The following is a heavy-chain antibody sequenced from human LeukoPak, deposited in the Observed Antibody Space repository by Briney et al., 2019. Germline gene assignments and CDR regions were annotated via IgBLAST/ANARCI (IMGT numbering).Heavy chain of an antibody. CDR3: ARHHMTSVTTAPFYDIDV. J-gene: IGHJ6*03. V-gene: IGHV5-51*01. CDR1: GYSFTNYW. CDR2: IYPGDSDT. Sequence: GESLKISCKVSGYSFTNYWIGWVRQMPAKGLEWMGIIYPGDSDTRYSPSFQGQVTISADKSISTAYLQWSSLKASDTAIYYCARHHMTSVTTAPFYDIDVWGTGATVTVSS. D-gene: IGHD4-17*01.